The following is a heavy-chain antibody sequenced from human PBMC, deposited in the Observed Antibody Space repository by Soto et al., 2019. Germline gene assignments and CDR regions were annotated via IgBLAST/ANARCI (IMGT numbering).Heavy chain of an antibody. CDR1: GGSISSGGYS. V-gene: IGHV4-30-2*01. J-gene: IGHJ4*02. CDR3: ARGRAFDY. CDR2: IYHIVT. D-gene: IGHD3-10*01. Sequence: QLQLQESGSGLVKPSQTLSLTCAVSGGSISSGGYSWSWIRQPPGKGLEWIGYIYHIVTYCNPSLTSGVTIAVDRSKNLFPRTLSSVTAADTAVYYCARGRAFDYWGQGTLVTVSS.